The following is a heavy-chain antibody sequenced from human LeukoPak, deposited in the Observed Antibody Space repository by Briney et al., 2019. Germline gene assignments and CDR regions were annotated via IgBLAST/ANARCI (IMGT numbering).Heavy chain of an antibody. Sequence: SETLSLTCAVFGGSFRGYYWSGIRQSPEKRLEGIGEMSHTGATNYNPSLKSRVTVSVDTSKKQFSLNLRSVTAADTAVYYCARGLHYNILTGGMDVWGQGTTVIVSS. D-gene: IGHD3-9*01. V-gene: IGHV4-34*01. CDR3: ARGLHYNILTGGMDV. J-gene: IGHJ6*02. CDR2: MSHTGAT. CDR1: GGSFRGYY.